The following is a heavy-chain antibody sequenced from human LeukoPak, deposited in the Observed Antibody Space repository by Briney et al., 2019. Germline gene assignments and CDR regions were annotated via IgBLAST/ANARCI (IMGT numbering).Heavy chain of an antibody. Sequence: SETLSLTCTVSGGSINYYYWMWIRQPPGKGLEWIGYIYYSGGTHYNPSLKSRVTMLVDTSKNQFSLKLSSVTAADTAVYYCAREAKESSGYYRFDPWGQGTLVTVSS. CDR3: AREAKESSGYYRFDP. J-gene: IGHJ5*02. D-gene: IGHD3-22*01. CDR1: GGSINYYY. V-gene: IGHV4-59*01. CDR2: IYYSGGT.